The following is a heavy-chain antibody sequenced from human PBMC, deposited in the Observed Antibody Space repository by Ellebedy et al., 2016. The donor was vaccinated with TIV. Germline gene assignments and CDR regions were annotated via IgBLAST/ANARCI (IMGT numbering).Heavy chain of an antibody. D-gene: IGHD1-26*01. CDR2: INPKSGNP. Sequence: ASVKVSCXASGDTFSGHYIHWVRQAPGQGFEWLGWINPKSGNPHYAQTFEGRVTMTWDTSMKTASMDLKSLTYDDTATYYCVRDRIEGAPDGFDVWGQGTMVSVSS. V-gene: IGHV1-2*02. J-gene: IGHJ3*01. CDR1: GDTFSGHY. CDR3: VRDRIEGAPDGFDV.